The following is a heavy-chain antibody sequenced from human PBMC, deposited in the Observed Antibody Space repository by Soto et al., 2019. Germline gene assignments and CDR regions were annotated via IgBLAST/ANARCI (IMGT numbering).Heavy chain of an antibody. D-gene: IGHD5-18*01. J-gene: IGHJ6*02. CDR3: ARGHRAMEYYYYYGMDV. CDR2: ISYSGST. CDR1: GCSISSSF. Sequence: SETLSLNCSVSGCSISSSFWSWIRQPPGKELEWIGYISYSGSTTYNPSLKSRITLSVDTSKNQFSLRVASVTAADTAVYYCARGHRAMEYYYYYGMDVWSQGTTVTVSS. V-gene: IGHV4-59*01.